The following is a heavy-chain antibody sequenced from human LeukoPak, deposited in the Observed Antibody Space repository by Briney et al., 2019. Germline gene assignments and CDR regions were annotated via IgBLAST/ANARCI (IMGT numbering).Heavy chain of an antibody. Sequence: GSLRLSCAASGFTFKNYAMSWIRQPPGKGLEWIGYIYYSGSTNYNPSLKSRVTISVDTSKNQFSLKLSSVTAADTAVYYCARGDILTGYYSPYDAFDIWGQGTMVTVSS. D-gene: IGHD3-9*01. V-gene: IGHV4-59*01. CDR3: ARGDILTGYYSPYDAFDI. CDR1: GFTFKNYA. CDR2: IYYSGST. J-gene: IGHJ3*02.